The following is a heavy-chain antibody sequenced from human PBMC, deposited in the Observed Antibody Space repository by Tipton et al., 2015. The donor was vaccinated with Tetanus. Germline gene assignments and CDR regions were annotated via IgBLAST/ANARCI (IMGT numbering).Heavy chain of an antibody. CDR1: GGSLSGYY. CDR3: ARDTFSSSWSPGRWWFDP. J-gene: IGHJ5*02. Sequence: TLFLTCAVYGGSLSGYYWSWIRQPPGKGLEWIGEINHSGSTNYNPSLKSRVTISVDTSKNQFSLKLSSVTAADTAVYYCARDTFSSSWSPGRWWFDPWGQGTLVTVSS. CDR2: INHSGST. D-gene: IGHD6-13*01. V-gene: IGHV4-34*01.